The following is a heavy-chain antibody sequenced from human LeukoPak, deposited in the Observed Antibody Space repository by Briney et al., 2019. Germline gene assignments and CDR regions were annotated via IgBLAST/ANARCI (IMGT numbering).Heavy chain of an antibody. D-gene: IGHD4-17*01. CDR2: ISARGDTT. V-gene: IGHV3-23*01. Sequence: GGSLRLSCAASGFTFSSYAVSWVRQAPGKGLEWVSTISARGDTTYYADSVKGRVAISRDNSKNTLYLQMNSLRADDTALYYCAKGLSGDYLSNYWYFDLWGRGTLVTVSS. CDR3: AKGLSGDYLSNYWYFDL. J-gene: IGHJ2*01. CDR1: GFTFSSYA.